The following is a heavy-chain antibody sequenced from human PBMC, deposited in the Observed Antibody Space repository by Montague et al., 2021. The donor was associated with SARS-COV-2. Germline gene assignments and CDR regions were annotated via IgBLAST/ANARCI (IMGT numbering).Heavy chain of an antibody. CDR2: INHSANT. CDR3: ASGIYSSGSYYNRYYYGLNI. J-gene: IGHJ6*02. Sequence: SETLSLTCAVHGGSLSGYYWSWIRQPPEKGLEWIGEINHSANTKXNPSLKSPVTISIDTSKNQFSLRMTSVTAADTATYYCASGIYSSGSYYNRYYYGLNIWGPGTTVIVSS. D-gene: IGHD3-10*01. V-gene: IGHV4-34*01. CDR1: GGSLSGYY.